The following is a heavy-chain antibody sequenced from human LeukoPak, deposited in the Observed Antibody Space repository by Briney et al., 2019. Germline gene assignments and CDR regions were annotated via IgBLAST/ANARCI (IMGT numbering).Heavy chain of an antibody. CDR1: GFTFSSYA. Sequence: GGSLRLSCAASGFTFSSYAMSWVRQAPGKGLEWVSAISGSGGSTYYADSVKGRFTISRDNSKNTLCLQMNSLRAEDTAVYYCAKLTVVPAAIPYYFDYWGQGTLVTVSS. CDR3: AKLTVVPAAIPYYFDY. J-gene: IGHJ4*02. V-gene: IGHV3-23*01. CDR2: ISGSGGST. D-gene: IGHD2-2*02.